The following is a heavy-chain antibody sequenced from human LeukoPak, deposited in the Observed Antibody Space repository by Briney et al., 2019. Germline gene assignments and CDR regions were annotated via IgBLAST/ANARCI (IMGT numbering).Heavy chain of an antibody. V-gene: IGHV4-39*07. J-gene: IGHJ4*02. CDR1: GGSISSSSYY. Sequence: SETLSLTCTVSGGSISSSSYYWGWIRQPPGKGLEWIGEINHSGSTNYNPSLKSRVTISVDTSKNQFSLKLSSVTAADTAVYYCAVPGRKVFRGYCSGGSCYSPLDYWGQGTLVTVSS. CDR3: AVPGRKVFRGYCSGGSCYSPLDY. D-gene: IGHD2-15*01. CDR2: INHSGST.